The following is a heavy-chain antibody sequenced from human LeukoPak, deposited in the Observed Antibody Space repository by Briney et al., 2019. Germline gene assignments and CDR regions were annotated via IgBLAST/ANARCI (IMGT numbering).Heavy chain of an antibody. J-gene: IGHJ5*02. V-gene: IGHV3-66*01. Sequence: GGSLRLSCAASGFTVSSNYMSWVRRAPGKGLEWVSVIYSGGSTYYADSVKGRFTISRDNSKNTLYLQMNSLRAEDTAVYYCASDYGVGNWFDPWGQGTLVTVSS. CDR3: ASDYGVGNWFDP. CDR1: GFTVSSNY. D-gene: IGHD4-17*01. CDR2: IYSGGST.